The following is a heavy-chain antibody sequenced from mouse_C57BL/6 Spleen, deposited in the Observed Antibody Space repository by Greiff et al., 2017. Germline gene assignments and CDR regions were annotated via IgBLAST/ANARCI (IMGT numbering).Heavy chain of an antibody. J-gene: IGHJ1*03. CDR3: ARNYGGSYDWYFDV. CDR2: ISSGSSTI. V-gene: IGHV5-17*01. Sequence: EVKLVESGGGLVKPGGSLKLSCAASGFTFSDYGMHWVRQAPEKGLEWVAYISSGSSTIYYADTVKGRFTISRDNAKNTLFLQMTSLRSEDTAMYYGARNYGGSYDWYFDVWGTGTTVTVSS. CDR1: GFTFSDYG. D-gene: IGHD1-1*01.